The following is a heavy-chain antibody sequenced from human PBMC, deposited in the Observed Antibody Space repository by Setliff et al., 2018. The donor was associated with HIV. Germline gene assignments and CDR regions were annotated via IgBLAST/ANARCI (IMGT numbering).Heavy chain of an antibody. V-gene: IGHV1-24*01. D-gene: IGHD3-9*01. Sequence: ASVKVSCKVSGYSLTELSIHWVRQAPGEGLEWMGGFDPEDNETVYAERFQGRVTMTEDTSPDTAYMALSSLRSEDTAMYYCATSSFYDILTAPTPGVFDIWGQGTMVTVSS. J-gene: IGHJ3*02. CDR3: ATSSFYDILTAPTPGVFDI. CDR1: GYSLTELS. CDR2: FDPEDNET.